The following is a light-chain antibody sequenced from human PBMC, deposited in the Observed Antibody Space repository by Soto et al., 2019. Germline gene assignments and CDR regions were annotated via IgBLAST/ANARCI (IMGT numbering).Light chain of an antibody. Sequence: IQITQSPSTLAASLGDRVTITFPASQSISSWLAWYQQKPGKAPKLLIYDASSLESGVPSRFSGSGSGTEFTLTISSLQPDDFATYYCQQYNSYSRTFGQGTKVDIK. CDR3: QQYNSYSRT. CDR2: DAS. V-gene: IGKV1-5*01. J-gene: IGKJ1*01. CDR1: QSISSW.